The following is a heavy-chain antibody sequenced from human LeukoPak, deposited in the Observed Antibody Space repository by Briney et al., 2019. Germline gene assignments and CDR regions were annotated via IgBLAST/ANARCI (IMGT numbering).Heavy chain of an antibody. Sequence: ASVKVSCKASGGTFSSYAISWVRQAPGQGLEWMGGIIPIFGTANYAQKFQGRVTITAGESRSTAYMELSSLRSEDTAVYYCASGGDYGDYSPIEVHWFDPWGQGTLVTVSS. J-gene: IGHJ5*02. V-gene: IGHV1-69*01. D-gene: IGHD4-17*01. CDR1: GGTFSSYA. CDR2: IIPIFGTA. CDR3: ASGGDYGDYSPIEVHWFDP.